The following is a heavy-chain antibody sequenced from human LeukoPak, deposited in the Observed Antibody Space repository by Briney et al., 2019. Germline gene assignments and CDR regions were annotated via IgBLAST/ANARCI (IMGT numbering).Heavy chain of an antibody. D-gene: IGHD1-26*01. Sequence: PGGSLRLSCAASGFTFSSYGMHWVRQAPGKGLEWVAVISYDGSNKYYADSVKGRFTISRDNSKNTLYLQMNSLRAEDTAVYYCAKDLLSGIVGATMNDYWGQGTLVTVSS. CDR2: ISYDGSNK. CDR1: GFTFSSYG. CDR3: AKDLLSGIVGATMNDY. J-gene: IGHJ4*02. V-gene: IGHV3-30*18.